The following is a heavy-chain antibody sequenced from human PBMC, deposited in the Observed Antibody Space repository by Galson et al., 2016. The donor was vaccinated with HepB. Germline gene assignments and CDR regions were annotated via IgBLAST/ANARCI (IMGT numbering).Heavy chain of an antibody. V-gene: IGHV4-61*01. D-gene: IGHD3-22*01. CDR2: IFHSGYT. J-gene: IGHJ6*02. CDR3: ARINYYDYGIDV. Sequence: LSLTCTVSGDSVIRPNYYWSWIRQPPGKRLEWIGHIFHSGYTNYNPSLSRRVTISLDTSKIQFSLTLSSVTAADTAVYYCARINYYDYGIDVWGQGTTVTVSS. CDR1: GDSVIRPNYY.